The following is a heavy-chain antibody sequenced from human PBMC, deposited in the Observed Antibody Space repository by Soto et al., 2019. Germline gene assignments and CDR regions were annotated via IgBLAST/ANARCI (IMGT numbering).Heavy chain of an antibody. J-gene: IGHJ4*02. CDR2: IYYSGST. V-gene: IGHV4-31*03. Sequence: TSETLSLTCTVAGGSISSGGYYWSWIRQHPGKGLEWIGYIYYSGSTYYNPSLKSRVTISVDTSKNQFSLKLSSVTAADTAVYYCARAPAVRAPFDYWGQGTLVTVSS. CDR1: GGSISSGGYY. CDR3: ARAPAVRAPFDY. D-gene: IGHD1-26*01.